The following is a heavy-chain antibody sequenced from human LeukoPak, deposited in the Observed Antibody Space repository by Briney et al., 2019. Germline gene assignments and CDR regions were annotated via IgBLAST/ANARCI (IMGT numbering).Heavy chain of an antibody. Sequence: SETLSLTCIVSGGSISSYYWGWIRQPPGKGLEWIGSIYYSGSTYYNPSLKSRVTISADTSKNQFSLKLSSVTAADTAVYYCARSDWGIAVAVNFDYWGQGTLVTVSS. D-gene: IGHD6-19*01. CDR3: ARSDWGIAVAVNFDY. J-gene: IGHJ4*02. CDR2: IYYSGST. CDR1: GGSISSYY. V-gene: IGHV4-39*01.